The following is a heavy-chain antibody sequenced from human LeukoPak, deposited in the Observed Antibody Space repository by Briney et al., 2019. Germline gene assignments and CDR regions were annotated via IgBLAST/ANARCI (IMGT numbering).Heavy chain of an antibody. CDR1: GFTFSSYE. D-gene: IGHD3-22*01. V-gene: IGHV3-48*03. CDR2: ISSSGSTI. CDR3: ARCGYYQEFDY. J-gene: IGHJ4*02. Sequence: GGSLRLSCAASGFTFSSYEMNWVRQAPGKGLEWVSYISSSGSTIYYADSVKGRFTISRDNAKNSLYLQMNSLRAEDTAVYYCARCGYYQEFDYWGQGTLVTVSS.